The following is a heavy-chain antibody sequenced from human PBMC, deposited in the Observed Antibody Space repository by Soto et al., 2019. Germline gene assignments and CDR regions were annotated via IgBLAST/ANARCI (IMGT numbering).Heavy chain of an antibody. D-gene: IGHD2-2*01. CDR3: ARDHAVAPAHAPRYYYGMDV. J-gene: IGHJ6*02. V-gene: IGHV3-21*01. Sequence: PGGSLRLSCAASGFTFSSYGMNWVRQAPGKGLEWVSSISSSSSYIYYADSVKGRFTISRDNAKNSLYLQMNSLRAEDTAVYYCARDHAVAPAHAPRYYYGMDVWGQGTTVTVSS. CDR1: GFTFSSYG. CDR2: ISSSSSYI.